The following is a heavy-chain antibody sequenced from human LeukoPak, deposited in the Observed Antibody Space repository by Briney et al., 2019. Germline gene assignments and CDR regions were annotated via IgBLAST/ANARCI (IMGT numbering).Heavy chain of an antibody. Sequence: SESLSLTCPVSGASLSSYCWSWIRQPPGKGMEWVGYIYYRGSTNNNTSLKSRVTISVDTSKNQFSLKRSSVTAADTAVYYCARVDIVAAGPNYYYGMDVWGKGTTVTVSS. J-gene: IGHJ6*04. CDR2: IYYRGST. CDR1: GASLSSYC. CDR3: ARVDIVAAGPNYYYGMDV. D-gene: IGHD5-12*01. V-gene: IGHV4-59*01.